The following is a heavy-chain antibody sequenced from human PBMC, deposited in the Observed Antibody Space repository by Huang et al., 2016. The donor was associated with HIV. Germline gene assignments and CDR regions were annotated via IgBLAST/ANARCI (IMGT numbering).Heavy chain of an antibody. CDR3: ARSAVPGDGDWFDP. J-gene: IGHJ5*02. D-gene: IGHD6-19*01. V-gene: IGHV3-30*04. CDR1: GFTFTHYA. CDR2: ISYEGRKK. Sequence: QVQLVESGGGLVQPGRSLRLSCAASGFTFTHYAIHWVRQAPGKGVEGVALISYEGRKKFYAESVKGRFTSARDNSKSTLYLLMNSLRVDDTALYYCARSAVPGDGDWFDPWGQGTLVTVSS.